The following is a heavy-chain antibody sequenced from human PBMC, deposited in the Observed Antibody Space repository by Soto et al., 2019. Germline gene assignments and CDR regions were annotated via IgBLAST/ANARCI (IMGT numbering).Heavy chain of an antibody. V-gene: IGHV4-31*03. Sequence: QVQLQESGPGLVKPSQTLSLTCTVSGGPISSGGYYWSWIRQHPGKGLEWIGYIYYSGRTYYNPSLTSRVTISLDTFKKQFSRNLSSVTSADTAMYYCARDRPPADYWGQGTLVSVSS. CDR2: IYYSGRT. D-gene: IGHD6-6*01. CDR3: ARDRPPADY. J-gene: IGHJ4*02. CDR1: GGPISSGGYY.